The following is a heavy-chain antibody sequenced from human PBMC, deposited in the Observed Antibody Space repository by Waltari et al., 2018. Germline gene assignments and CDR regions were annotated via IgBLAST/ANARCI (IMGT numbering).Heavy chain of an antibody. Sequence: EVQLVESGGGLVQPGGSLRLSCAASGFTFSSYEMNWVRQAPGKGLEWVSYISSSGSTIAYADSVKGRFTISRDNAKNSLYLQMNSLRAEDTAVYYCARASSYSSGWYSPLGYYGMDVWGQGTTVTVSS. CDR2: ISSSGSTI. D-gene: IGHD6-19*01. J-gene: IGHJ6*02. CDR1: GFTFSSYE. CDR3: ARASSYSSGWYSPLGYYGMDV. V-gene: IGHV3-48*03.